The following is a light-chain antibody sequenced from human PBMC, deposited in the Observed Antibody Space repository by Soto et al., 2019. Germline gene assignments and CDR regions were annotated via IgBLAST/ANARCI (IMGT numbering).Light chain of an antibody. V-gene: IGLV2-18*02. CDR1: SSDVGSYNR. J-gene: IGLJ1*01. CDR2: EVS. CDR3: NSYTGSSTYV. Sequence: QSALTQPPSVCGSPGQSVAISCTGTSSDVGSYNRVSWYQQPPGAAPKLMIYEVSNPPSGVPDRFSGAKSGNTASLTISGLQAEDEADYYCNSYTGSSTYVFGTGTKLTVL.